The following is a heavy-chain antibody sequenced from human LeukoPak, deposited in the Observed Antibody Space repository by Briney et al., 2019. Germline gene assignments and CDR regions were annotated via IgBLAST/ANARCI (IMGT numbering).Heavy chain of an antibody. CDR1: GGSISSSSYY. V-gene: IGHV4-39*07. CDR3: ARDTEQQLAH. J-gene: IGHJ4*02. D-gene: IGHD6-13*01. Sequence: SETLSLTCTVSGGSISSSSYYWGWIRQPPGKGLEWIGSIYYSGSTYYNPSLKSRVTISVDTSKNQFSLKLSSVTAADTAVYYCARDTEQQLAHWGQGTLVTVSS. CDR2: IYYSGST.